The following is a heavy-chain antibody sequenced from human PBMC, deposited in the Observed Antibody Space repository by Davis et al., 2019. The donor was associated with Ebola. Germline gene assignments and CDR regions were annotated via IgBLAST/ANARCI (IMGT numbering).Heavy chain of an antibody. V-gene: IGHV1-69*04. CDR2: IIPILGIA. D-gene: IGHD3-9*01. Sequence: SVTVSCKASGGTFSSYAISWVRQAPGQGLEWMGRIIPILGIANYAQKFQGRVTITADKSTSTAYMELSSLRSEDTAVYYCARTRYGDYGMDVWGQGTTVTVSS. CDR1: GGTFSSYA. J-gene: IGHJ6*02. CDR3: ARTRYGDYGMDV.